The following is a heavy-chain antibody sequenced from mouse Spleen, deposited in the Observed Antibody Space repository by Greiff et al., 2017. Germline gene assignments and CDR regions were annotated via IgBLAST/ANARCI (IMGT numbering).Heavy chain of an antibody. CDR2: ISSGGSYT. CDR3: ARRPHYDGAWFAY. CDR1: GFTFSSYG. V-gene: IGHV5-6*01. D-gene: IGHD1-2*01. Sequence: EVQLQQSGGDLVKPGGSLKLSCAASGFTFSSYGMSWVRQTPDKRLEWVATISSGGSYTYYPDSVKGRFTISRDNAKNTLYLQMSSLKSEDTAMYYCARRPHYDGAWFAYWGRGTLVTVAA. J-gene: IGHJ3*01.